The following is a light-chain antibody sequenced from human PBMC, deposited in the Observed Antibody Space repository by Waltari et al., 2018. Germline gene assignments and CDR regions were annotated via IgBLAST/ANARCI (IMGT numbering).Light chain of an antibody. CDR1: QSVRST. J-gene: IGKJ1*01. CDR2: GTS. CDR3: QQYDHWPWM. Sequence: DIVMTQSPATLSLSPGESATLSCRASQSVRSTFAWFQQKPGQPPRLLIYGTSTRATGIPARFSGSGSGTEFSLTISSLQPEDFATYYCQQYDHWPWMFGQGTRVEAK. V-gene: IGKV3D-15*01.